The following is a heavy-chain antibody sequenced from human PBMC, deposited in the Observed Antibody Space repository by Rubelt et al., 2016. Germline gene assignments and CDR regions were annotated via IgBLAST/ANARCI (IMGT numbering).Heavy chain of an antibody. D-gene: IGHD3-10*01. CDR2: IYYSGST. CDR1: GSYY. J-gene: IGHJ6*02. Sequence: GSYYWSWIRQPPGKGLEWIGYIYYSGSTNYNPSLKSRVTISVDTSKNQFSLKLSSVTAADTAVYYCARDRLITMVRGVISPGGYYYYGMDVWGQGTTVTVSS. V-gene: IGHV4-61*01. CDR3: ARDRLITMVRGVISPGGYYYYGMDV.